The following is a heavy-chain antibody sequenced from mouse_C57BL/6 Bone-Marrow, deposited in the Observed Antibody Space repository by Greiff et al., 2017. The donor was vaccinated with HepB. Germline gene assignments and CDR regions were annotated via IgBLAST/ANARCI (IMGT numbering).Heavy chain of an antibody. D-gene: IGHD1-1*01. CDR1: GYTFTTYP. Sequence: VKLQESGAELVKPGASVKMSCKASGYTFTTYPIEWMKQNHGKSLEWIGNFHPYNDDTKYNEKFKGKATLTVEKSSSTVYLELSRLTSDDSAVYYCARGDYYYGSSNWYFDVWGTGTTVTVSS. CDR3: ARGDYYYGSSNWYFDV. J-gene: IGHJ1*03. V-gene: IGHV1-47*01. CDR2: FHPYNDDT.